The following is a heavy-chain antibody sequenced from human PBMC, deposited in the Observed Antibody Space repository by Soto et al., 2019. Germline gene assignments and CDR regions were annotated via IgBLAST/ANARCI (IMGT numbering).Heavy chain of an antibody. Sequence: QVQLVESGGGVVRPGRSLRLSCVASEFSFSAYGMHWVRLAPGKGLQWVAVISYDGNDKYYADSVKGRFTISRDDSKNTLYLQMHSLRREDTAIYYCARRKTVTTGHYYYYVDVWGTGTTVTVSS. CDR3: ARRKTVTTGHYYYYVDV. CDR1: EFSFSAYG. J-gene: IGHJ6*03. V-gene: IGHV3-30*03. D-gene: IGHD4-17*01. CDR2: ISYDGNDK.